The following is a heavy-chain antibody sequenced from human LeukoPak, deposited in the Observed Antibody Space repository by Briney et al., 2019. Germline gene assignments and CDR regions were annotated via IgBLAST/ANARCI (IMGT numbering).Heavy chain of an antibody. Sequence: ASVKVSCKASGYTFTDYYMHWVRQAPGQRLEWMGWINAGNGNTKYSQKFQGRVTITRDTSASTAYMELSSLRSEDTAVYYCARTSYYYGSGSYYPFDYWGQGTLVTVSS. V-gene: IGHV1-3*01. CDR2: INAGNGNT. D-gene: IGHD3-10*01. CDR3: ARTSYYYGSGSYYPFDY. CDR1: GYTFTDYY. J-gene: IGHJ4*02.